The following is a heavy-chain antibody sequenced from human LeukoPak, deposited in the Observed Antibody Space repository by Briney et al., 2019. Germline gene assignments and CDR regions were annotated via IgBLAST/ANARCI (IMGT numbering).Heavy chain of an antibody. CDR2: IYTSGST. D-gene: IGHD3-3*01. CDR3: ARTYYDFWSGYTPYYYYYMDV. CDR1: GGSISSYY. J-gene: IGHJ6*03. V-gene: IGHV4-4*09. Sequence: SETLSLTCTVSGGSISSYYWSWIRQPPGKGLEWIGYIYTSGSTNYNPSLKSRVTISVDTSKNQFSLKLSSVTAADTAVYYYARTYYDFWSGYTPYYYYYMDVWGKGTTVTVSS.